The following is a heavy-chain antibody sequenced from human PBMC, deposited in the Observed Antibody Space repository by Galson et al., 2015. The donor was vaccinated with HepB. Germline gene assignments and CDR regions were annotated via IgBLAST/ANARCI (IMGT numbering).Heavy chain of an antibody. CDR1: GYSFTNYW. CDR3: ARQGDLWSGYPMAYFYYGMDV. Sequence: QSGAEVKKPGESLKISCKVSGYSFTNYWIGWVRQMPGKGLEWMVIIYPADSDIRYSPSLQGQVTISADKSISTAYLQWSSLKASDTAMYYCARQGDLWSGYPMAYFYYGMDVWGQGTTVTVSS. D-gene: IGHD3-3*01. CDR2: IYPADSDI. J-gene: IGHJ6*02. V-gene: IGHV5-51*01.